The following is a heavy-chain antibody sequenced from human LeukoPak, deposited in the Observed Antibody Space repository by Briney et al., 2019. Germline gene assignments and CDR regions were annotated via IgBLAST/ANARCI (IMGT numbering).Heavy chain of an antibody. CDR3: ASLVVVVVTASEIVY. D-gene: IGHD2-21*02. Sequence: PSETPSLTCSVSGGSVSSSSYYWGWVRQPPGKGLEWIGSFHYSGSTYYNPSLKSRVTISGDTSKNQFSLELRSVTAADTAVYYCASLVVVVVTASEIVYWGQGTLVTVSS. CDR2: FHYSGST. V-gene: IGHV4-39*01. CDR1: GGSVSSSSYY. J-gene: IGHJ4*02.